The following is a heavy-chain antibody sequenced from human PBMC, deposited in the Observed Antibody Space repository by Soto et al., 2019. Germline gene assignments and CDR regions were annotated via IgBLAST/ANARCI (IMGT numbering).Heavy chain of an antibody. J-gene: IGHJ4*02. Sequence: LSLTCAASGFTFSSYWMHWVRQAPGKGLVWVSRINSDGSSTSYADSVKGRFTISRDNAKNTLYLQMNSLRAEDTAVYYCARDPTYYYGSGSYYNFDYWGQGTLVTVSS. CDR3: ARDPTYYYGSGSYYNFDY. D-gene: IGHD3-10*01. CDR1: GFTFSSYW. V-gene: IGHV3-74*01. CDR2: INSDGSST.